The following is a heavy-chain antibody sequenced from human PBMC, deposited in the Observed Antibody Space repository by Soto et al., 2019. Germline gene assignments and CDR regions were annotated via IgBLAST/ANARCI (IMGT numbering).Heavy chain of an antibody. D-gene: IGHD3-10*01. Sequence: QVQLQQWGAGLLKPSETLSLTCAVYGGSFSGYQWTWIRQTPGKGLEWIGEINDSGNINYNPSLKRRDTSLIDTAKKQISLKLSSVTAADTAVYYCARGLILRFGELSRRGGYYYYMDVWGKGTTVTVSS. J-gene: IGHJ6*03. V-gene: IGHV4-34*01. CDR1: GGSFSGYQ. CDR2: INDSGNI. CDR3: ARGLILRFGELSRRGGYYYYMDV.